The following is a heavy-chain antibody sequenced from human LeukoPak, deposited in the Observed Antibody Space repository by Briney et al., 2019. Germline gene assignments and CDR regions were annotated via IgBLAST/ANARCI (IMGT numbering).Heavy chain of an antibody. CDR3: AXXXGSDGSDQXXP. V-gene: IGHV4-4*07. Sequence: SETLSLTCTVSGVSISNFYLIWIRQPAGKGLEWIGRIYSGGITIYNPSLKSRVTMSVDTSKNQFSLKLSSVTAADTAVYYCAXXXGSDGSDQXXPWGXGTLVXXSS. D-gene: IGHD3-10*01. CDR1: GVSISNFY. J-gene: IGHJ5*02. CDR2: IYSGGIT.